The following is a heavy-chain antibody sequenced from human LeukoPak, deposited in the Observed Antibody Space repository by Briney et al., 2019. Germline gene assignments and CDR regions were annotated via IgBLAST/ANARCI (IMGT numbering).Heavy chain of an antibody. CDR2: LWYDGNTA. J-gene: IGHJ4*02. Sequence: GRSLRLSCAASAFNFNIFGVHWVRQAPGNGLEWVAVLWYDGNTAHYADSVKGRFTISRDSSENTLYLQMNSLRSEDTAVYYCVKESAADATFHFDSWGQGTLVTVSS. CDR3: VKESAADATFHFDS. V-gene: IGHV3-33*06. CDR1: AFNFNIFG. D-gene: IGHD6-13*01.